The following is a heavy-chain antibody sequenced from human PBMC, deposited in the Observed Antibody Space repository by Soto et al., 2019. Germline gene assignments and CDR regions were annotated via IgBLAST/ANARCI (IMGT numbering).Heavy chain of an antibody. J-gene: IGHJ4*02. CDR1: GFSLRTGGGG. V-gene: IGHV2-5*02. Sequence: QITLKESAPTLVKPTQTLTLTCTFSGFSLRTGGGGVDWIRQPPGKALEWLALIYWDDDKRYSPSLKSRLTITKDTSKNQVVLTMTNMDPVDTATYYCAHRRYGDYATYYFDYWGQGTLVTVSS. CDR2: IYWDDDK. D-gene: IGHD4-17*01. CDR3: AHRRYGDYATYYFDY.